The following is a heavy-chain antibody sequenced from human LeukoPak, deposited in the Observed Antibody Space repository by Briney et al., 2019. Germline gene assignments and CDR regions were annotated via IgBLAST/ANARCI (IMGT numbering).Heavy chain of an antibody. CDR2: IKQEGSEK. V-gene: IGHV3-7*01. CDR3: ARYQLIVVVPADYFGVDY. Sequence: GGSLRVSCAASGFTSSSYWMSWVRQAPGKGLERVANIKQEGSEKYYVDSVKGRFTISRDNAKNSLYLQMNSLRAEDTAVYYCARYQLIVVVPADYFGVDYWGQGTLVTASS. D-gene: IGHD2-2*01. J-gene: IGHJ4*02. CDR1: GFTSSSYW.